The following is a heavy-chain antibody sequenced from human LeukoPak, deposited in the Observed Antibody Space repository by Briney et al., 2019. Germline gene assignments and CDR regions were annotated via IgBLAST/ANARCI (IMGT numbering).Heavy chain of an antibody. Sequence: SETLSLTCTVSGRSISSYYWRWIRQPPGKGLEWIGYIYNSGSTNYNLSLKSRVPISVDTSKNQFTLKLSSVTAADTAVYDCAKGRVEMATIHFDYWGEGALVTVSS. CDR1: GRSISSYY. CDR2: IYNSGST. D-gene: IGHD5-24*01. CDR3: AKGRVEMATIHFDY. V-gene: IGHV4-4*09. J-gene: IGHJ4*02.